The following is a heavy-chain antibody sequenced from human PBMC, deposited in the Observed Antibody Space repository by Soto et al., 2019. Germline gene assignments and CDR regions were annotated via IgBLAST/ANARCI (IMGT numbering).Heavy chain of an antibody. CDR1: GFTFSSYS. D-gene: IGHD1-26*01. CDR3: ARDPKMGATNYYFDY. Sequence: GGSLRLSCAASGFTFSSYSMNWVRQAPGKGLEWVSSISSSSSYIYYADSLKGRFTIYRDNAKNSLYLQMNSLRAEATAVYYCARDPKMGATNYYFDYWGQGTLVTVSS. V-gene: IGHV3-21*01. CDR2: ISSSSSYI. J-gene: IGHJ4*02.